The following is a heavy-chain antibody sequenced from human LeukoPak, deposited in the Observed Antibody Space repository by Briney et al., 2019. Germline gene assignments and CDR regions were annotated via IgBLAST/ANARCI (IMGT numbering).Heavy chain of an antibody. Sequence: SVKVSCKASGFSFINSAMQWVRQARGQRLEWMGRIVVGSGYTDYAQKFQERVTITRDMSTNTAYMELSSLRSEDTAVYYCAGLFGSVRLWGQGTLVTVSS. V-gene: IGHV1-58*02. CDR2: IVVGSGYT. CDR1: GFSFINSA. D-gene: IGHD3-10*01. J-gene: IGHJ4*02. CDR3: AGLFGSVRL.